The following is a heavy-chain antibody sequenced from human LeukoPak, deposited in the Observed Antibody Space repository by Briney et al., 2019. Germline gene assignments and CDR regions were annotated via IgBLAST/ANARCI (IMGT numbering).Heavy chain of an antibody. V-gene: IGHV3-30*02. J-gene: IGHJ4*02. D-gene: IGHD2-15*01. CDR3: AQERDRRGYFDY. CDR1: GFTFRSNA. CDR2: IRYDGNEK. Sequence: GGSLRLSCAASGFTFRSNAMHWVRQAPGKGLEWVTFIRYDGNEKYYADSVKGRFTVSRDNSKYTLYLQMNSLRVEDTAVYYCAQERDRRGYFDYWGQGTLVTVSS.